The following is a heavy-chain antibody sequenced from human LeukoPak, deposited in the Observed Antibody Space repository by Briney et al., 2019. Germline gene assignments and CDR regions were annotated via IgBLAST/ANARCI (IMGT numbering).Heavy chain of an antibody. V-gene: IGHV3-21*01. CDR3: ARESRGSYLVDY. CDR1: GFTFSSYS. D-gene: IGHD1-26*01. J-gene: IGHJ4*02. CDR2: ISSSSSYI. Sequence: GGSLRLSCAASGFTFSSYSMNWVRQAPGKGLEWVSSISSSSSYIFYADSVKGRFTISRDNAENSLYLQMNSLRAEDTAVYFCARESRGSYLVDYWGQGTLVTVSS.